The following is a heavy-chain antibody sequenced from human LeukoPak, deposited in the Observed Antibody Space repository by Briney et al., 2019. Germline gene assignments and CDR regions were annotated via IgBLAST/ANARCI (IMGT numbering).Heavy chain of an antibody. CDR2: IKQDGSEK. Sequence: PGGSLRLSCAASGFTFSSYWMSWVRQAPGKGLEWVANIKQDGSEKYYVDSVKGRFTISRDNAKNPLYLQMNSLRAEDTAVYYCARGQGGNWKDFDYWGQGTLATVSS. V-gene: IGHV3-7*01. CDR3: ARGQGGNWKDFDY. D-gene: IGHD1-20*01. CDR1: GFTFSSYW. J-gene: IGHJ4*02.